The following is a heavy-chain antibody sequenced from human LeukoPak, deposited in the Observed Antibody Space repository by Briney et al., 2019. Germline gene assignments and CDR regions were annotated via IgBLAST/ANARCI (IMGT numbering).Heavy chain of an antibody. Sequence: KASETLSLTCTVSGGSISSYYWSWIRQPAGKGLQWIGRVFTSGSTNYNPSLKSRVTMSIDTSKNQCSLRLTSVTAADTAMYYCAREYSNGWYVFDYWGQGTLVTVSS. CDR3: AREYSNGWYVFDY. CDR2: VFTSGST. CDR1: GGSISSYY. V-gene: IGHV4-4*07. D-gene: IGHD6-19*01. J-gene: IGHJ4*02.